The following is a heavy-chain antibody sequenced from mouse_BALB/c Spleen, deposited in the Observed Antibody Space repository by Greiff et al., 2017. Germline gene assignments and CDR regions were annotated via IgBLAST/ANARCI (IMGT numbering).Heavy chain of an antibody. CDR1: GFTFSSYT. Sequence: EVKLVESGGGLVQPGGSLKLSCAASGFTFSSYTMSWVRQTPEKRLEWVAYISNGGGSTYYPDTVKGRFTISRDNAKNTLYLQMSSLKSEDTAMYYCARHEREVRQGYAMDYWGKGTSVTVSS. V-gene: IGHV5-12-2*01. D-gene: IGHD2-14*01. CDR3: ARHEREVRQGYAMDY. CDR2: ISNGGGST. J-gene: IGHJ4*01.